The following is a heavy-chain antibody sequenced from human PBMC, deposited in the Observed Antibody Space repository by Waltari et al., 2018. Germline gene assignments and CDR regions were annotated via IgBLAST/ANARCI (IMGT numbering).Heavy chain of an antibody. J-gene: IGHJ4*02. D-gene: IGHD6-25*01. CDR1: GDSLSTYH. CDR3: ATAGRGPYFDY. CDR2: IYISGST. V-gene: IGHV4-4*07. Sequence: QVQLQESGPGLVKPSATLSLPCTVSGDSLSTYHWNWIRQPAGKGLEWIGRIYISGSTNYNPSLKSRVTMSVDTSKNQFSLKLSSVTAADTAVYYCATAGRGPYFDYWGQGTLVTVSS.